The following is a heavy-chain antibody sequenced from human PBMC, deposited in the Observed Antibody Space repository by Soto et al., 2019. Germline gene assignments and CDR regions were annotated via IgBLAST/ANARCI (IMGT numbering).Heavy chain of an antibody. V-gene: IGHV1-3*01. CDR3: ARGMGSAFDI. Sequence: ASVKVSCKASVCIFTTYSMHWVRQAPGQSLEWMGWINADNGDTIYSQKFQGRVTITRDTSATTVYMELSSLRSEDTAVYYCARGMGSAFDIWGQGTMVTVSS. CDR1: VCIFTTYS. J-gene: IGHJ3*02. CDR2: INADNGDT.